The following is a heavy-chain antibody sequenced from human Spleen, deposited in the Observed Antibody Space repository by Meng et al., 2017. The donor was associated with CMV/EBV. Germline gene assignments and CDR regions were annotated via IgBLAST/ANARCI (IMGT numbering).Heavy chain of an antibody. CDR2: IYPGDSDT. CDR3: ARLVRISSGIAVAGPNPHFDY. Sequence: YWNGWVRQMTGEGLEWMGIIYPGDSDTRYSPSFQGQVTISVDKSISTAYLQWSSLKASDTAMYYCARLVRISSGIAVAGPNPHFDYWGQGTLVTVSS. D-gene: IGHD6-19*01. V-gene: IGHV5-51*01. CDR1: YW. J-gene: IGHJ4*02.